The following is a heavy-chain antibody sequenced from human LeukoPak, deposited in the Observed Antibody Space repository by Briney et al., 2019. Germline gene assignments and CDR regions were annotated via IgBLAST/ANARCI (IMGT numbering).Heavy chain of an antibody. Sequence: SETLSLTCAVYGGSFSGYYWSWIRQPPGKGLEWIGEINHSGSTNYNPSLKSRVTISVDTSKNQFSLKLSSVTAADTAVYYCARGLTVYDYIWVSYRSRSWFDPWGQGTLVTVSS. CDR1: GGSFSGYY. D-gene: IGHD3-16*02. CDR3: ARGLTVYDYIWVSYRSRSWFDP. CDR2: INHSGST. J-gene: IGHJ5*02. V-gene: IGHV4-34*01.